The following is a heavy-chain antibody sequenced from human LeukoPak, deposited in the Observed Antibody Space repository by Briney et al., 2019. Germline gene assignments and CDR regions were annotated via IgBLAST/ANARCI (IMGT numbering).Heavy chain of an antibody. Sequence: GGSLRLSCAASGFSFSTSAMQWVRQAPGKGLEYVSAISSDGGSTYYADSVKGRFTISRDNSKNTLYLQMGSLRAEDMAVYYCARVFYESGGYYYDYWGQGILVTVSS. V-gene: IGHV3-64*02. J-gene: IGHJ4*02. CDR3: ARVFYESGGYYYDY. CDR2: ISSDGGST. CDR1: GFSFSTSA. D-gene: IGHD3-22*01.